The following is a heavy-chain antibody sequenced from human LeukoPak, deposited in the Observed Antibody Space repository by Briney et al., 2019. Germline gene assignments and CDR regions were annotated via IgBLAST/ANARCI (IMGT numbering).Heavy chain of an antibody. Sequence: SPSETLSLTCTVSGGSISSGGYYWSWIRQHPGKGLEWIGYIYYSGSTYYNPSLKSRVTISVDTPKNQFSLKLSSVTAADTAVYYCARTNFEFGFQHWGQGTLVTVSS. CDR2: IYYSGST. J-gene: IGHJ1*01. V-gene: IGHV4-31*03. CDR3: ARTNFEFGFQH. CDR1: GGSISSGGYY. D-gene: IGHD3-3*01.